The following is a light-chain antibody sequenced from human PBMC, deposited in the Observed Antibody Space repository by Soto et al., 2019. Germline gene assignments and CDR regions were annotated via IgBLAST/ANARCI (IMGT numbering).Light chain of an antibody. Sequence: EMVLQPSPGTLSLAPGERAPLSCRASQIFSSTYLAWYQQKPGQAPRLLVYGASSRATGIPDRFIGFGSGRDFTLTISRLEPEDFAVYFCQQYGSSPLTSGQRSSLEIK. CDR2: GAS. J-gene: IGKJ5*01. CDR3: QQYGSSPLT. CDR1: QIFSSTY. V-gene: IGKV3-20*01.